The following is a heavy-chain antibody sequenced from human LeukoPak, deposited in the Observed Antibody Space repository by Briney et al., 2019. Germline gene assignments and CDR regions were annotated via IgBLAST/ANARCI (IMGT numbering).Heavy chain of an antibody. CDR3: ARAPSGYCSGTSCP. D-gene: IGHD2-2*01. J-gene: IGHJ5*02. CDR1: GFTVSSNY. V-gene: IGHV3-66*02. CDR2: ICSGGST. Sequence: GGSLRLSCAASGFTVSSNYMSWVRQAPGKGLEWVSVICSGGSTNYRESIKGRFTISRDNSKNALYLQMNSLRAEDTAVYYCARAPSGYCSGTSCPWGQGTLVTVSS.